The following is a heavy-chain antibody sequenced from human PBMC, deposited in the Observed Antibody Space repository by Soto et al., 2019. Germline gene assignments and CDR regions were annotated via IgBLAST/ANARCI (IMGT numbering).Heavy chain of an antibody. CDR1: GFTFSSYA. CDR2: ISYDGSNK. D-gene: IGHD3-22*01. CDR3: ARNLGRYYDSSGKGLDY. V-gene: IGHV3-30-3*01. Sequence: LRLSCAASGFTFSSYAMHWVRQAPGKGLEWVAVISYDGSNKYYADSVKGRFTISRDNSKNTLYLQMNSLRAEDTAVYYCARNLGRYYDSSGKGLDYWGQGTLVTVSS. J-gene: IGHJ4*02.